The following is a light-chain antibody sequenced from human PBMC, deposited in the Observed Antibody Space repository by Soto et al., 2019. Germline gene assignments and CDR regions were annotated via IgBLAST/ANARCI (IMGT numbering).Light chain of an antibody. V-gene: IGKV3-20*01. J-gene: IGKJ1*01. CDR2: GAS. CDR1: QSVSSSY. CDR3: QQYDRSGT. Sequence: EIVLTQSPGTLSLSPGERATLSCRASQSVSSSYLAWYQQKPGQAPRLLIYGASNRATGIPDRFSGSGSGTDFTLTISRLEPEDFAMYYCQQYDRSGTFGQGTKVEIK.